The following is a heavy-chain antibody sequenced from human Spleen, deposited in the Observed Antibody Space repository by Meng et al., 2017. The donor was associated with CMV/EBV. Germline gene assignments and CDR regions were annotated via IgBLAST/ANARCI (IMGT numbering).Heavy chain of an antibody. V-gene: IGHV1-2*02. J-gene: IGHJ5*02. CDR3: ARERTRLNWFDP. CDR1: GYTFTGYY. Sequence: ASVKVSCKASGYTFTGYYIYWVRQAPGQGLEWMGWINPNSGGTNYAQKFQGRVTMTRDTSISTAYMELSKLKSDVTAVYYCARERTRLNWFDPWGQGTLVTVSS. CDR2: INPNSGGT. D-gene: IGHD1-14*01.